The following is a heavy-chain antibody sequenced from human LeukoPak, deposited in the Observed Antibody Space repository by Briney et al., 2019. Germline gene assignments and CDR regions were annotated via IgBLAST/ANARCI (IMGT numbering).Heavy chain of an antibody. V-gene: IGHV4-34*01. Sequence: SETLSLTCAVYGGSFSGYYWSWIRQPPGKGLEWIGEINHSGSTNYNPSLKSRVTISVDTSKNQFSLKLSSVTAADTAVYYCARRLAGRYFDWFHSAFDYWGQGTLVTVSS. CDR1: GGSFSGYY. D-gene: IGHD3-9*01. J-gene: IGHJ4*02. CDR2: INHSGST. CDR3: ARRLAGRYFDWFHSAFDY.